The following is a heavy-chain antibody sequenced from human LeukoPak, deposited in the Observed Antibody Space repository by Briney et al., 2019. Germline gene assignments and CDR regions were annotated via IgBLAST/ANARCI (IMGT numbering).Heavy chain of an antibody. D-gene: IGHD5-18*01. CDR2: IYYSGST. Sequence: SETLSLTCTVSGGSISSYYWSWIRQPPGKGLAWIGYIYYSGSTNYNPSLKSRVTISVDTSKNQFSLKLSSVTAADTAVYYRARVGYSYGYDYYYYMDVWGKGTTVTVSS. CDR1: GGSISSYY. J-gene: IGHJ6*03. V-gene: IGHV4-59*01. CDR3: ARVGYSYGYDYYYYMDV.